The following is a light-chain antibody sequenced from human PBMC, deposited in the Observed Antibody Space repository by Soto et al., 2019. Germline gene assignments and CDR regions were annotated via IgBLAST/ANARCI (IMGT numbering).Light chain of an antibody. CDR2: GAS. Sequence: EIVMTQSPATLSVSPGERATLSCRASQSVNSNLAWYEQKPGQAPRLLIYGASTRATGIPARFSGSGSGTEFTLAISSPQSEDFAVYYCQQYNNWPPWTFGQGTKVESK. J-gene: IGKJ1*01. CDR1: QSVNSN. V-gene: IGKV3-15*01. CDR3: QQYNNWPPWT.